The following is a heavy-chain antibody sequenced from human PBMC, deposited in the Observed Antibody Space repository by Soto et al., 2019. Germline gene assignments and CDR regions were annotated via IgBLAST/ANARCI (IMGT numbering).Heavy chain of an antibody. CDR3: ARDGGYGSGSYRFDY. J-gene: IGHJ4*02. CDR2: IYYSGST. V-gene: IGHV4-31*01. CDR1: GGSISSGGYY. D-gene: IGHD3-10*01. Sequence: QVQLQESGPGLVKPAQTLSLTCTVSGGSISSGGYYWSWIRQHPGVGLEWIGYIYYSGSTSYNPSLKSLVTISVDTSKNQFSLKLSSVTAADTAVYYCARDGGYGSGSYRFDYWGQGTLVTVSS.